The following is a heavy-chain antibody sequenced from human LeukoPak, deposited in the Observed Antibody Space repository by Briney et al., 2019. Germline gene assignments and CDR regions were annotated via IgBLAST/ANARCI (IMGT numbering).Heavy chain of an antibody. CDR2: IYTGDSNT. V-gene: IGHV5-51*01. CDR3: ARLGGSAYCVSTTCHFDY. J-gene: IGHJ4*02. D-gene: IGHD2-2*01. CDR1: GYRFTSYW. Sequence: GESLQISCQGSGYRFTSYWIGRVRQMPGKGLEWMGIIYTGDSNTKYSPSFQGQVTISVDKSISTAYLQWSSLKASDTAMYYCARLGGSAYCVSTTCHFDYWGQGTLVTVSS.